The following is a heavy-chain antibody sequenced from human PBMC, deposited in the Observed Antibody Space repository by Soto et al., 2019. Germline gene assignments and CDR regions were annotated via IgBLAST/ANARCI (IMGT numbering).Heavy chain of an antibody. D-gene: IGHD1-7*01. CDR2: TYYRSRWYN. J-gene: IGHJ6*03. Sequence: QVQLQESGPGLVKPSQTLSLTCAISGDSVSSNSAAWNWIRLSPSRGLEWLARTYYRSRWYNDCAVSVRSRITVNPDTSRYQYFLQLTSVAPEETAVYYCAGTTSHQWYYMDVWGKGTTVTVSS. V-gene: IGHV6-1*01. CDR3: AGTTSHQWYYMDV. CDR1: GDSVSSNSAA.